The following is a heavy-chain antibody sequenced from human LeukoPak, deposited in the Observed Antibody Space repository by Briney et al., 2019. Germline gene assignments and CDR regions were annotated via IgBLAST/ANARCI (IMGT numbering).Heavy chain of an antibody. CDR2: IYYSGNT. D-gene: IGHD3-10*01. Sequence: SETLSLTCTVSGGFISSSNYYWDWIRQPPGKGLGWIGSIYYSGNTYYNPSLKGRVTISVDTSKNQFSLKLTSVTAADTAVYYCARVGGLGFGELSAAFDIWGQGTMVTVSS. CDR1: GGFISSSNYY. V-gene: IGHV4-39*01. J-gene: IGHJ3*02. CDR3: ARVGGLGFGELSAAFDI.